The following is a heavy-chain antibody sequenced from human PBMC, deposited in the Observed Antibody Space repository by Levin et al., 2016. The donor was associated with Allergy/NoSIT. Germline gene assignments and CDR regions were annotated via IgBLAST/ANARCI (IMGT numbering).Heavy chain of an antibody. Sequence: WIRQPPGKGLEWVAVIWHDGSNKYYADSVKGRFTISRDNSKNTLYLQMNSLRAEDTAVYYCARDMGYLKGEDAFDIWGQGTMVTVSS. D-gene: IGHD5-18*01. V-gene: IGHV3-33*01. CDR3: ARDMGYLKGEDAFDI. J-gene: IGHJ3*02. CDR2: IWHDGSNK.